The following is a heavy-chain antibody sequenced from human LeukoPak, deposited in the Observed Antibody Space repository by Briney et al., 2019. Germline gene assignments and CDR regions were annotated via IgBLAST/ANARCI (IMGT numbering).Heavy chain of an antibody. V-gene: IGHV4-59*01. CDR3: ARRVLRFGELPNYYYYYMDV. J-gene: IGHJ6*03. CDR1: GGSISYYY. Sequence: SETLSLTCTVSGGSISYYYWSWIRQPPGKGLDWIGFVYYSGSTNYNPALKSRVTISVDTSKSQFSLKLGSVTAADTAVYYCARRVLRFGELPNYYYYYMDVWGKGTTVTISS. D-gene: IGHD3-10*01. CDR2: VYYSGST.